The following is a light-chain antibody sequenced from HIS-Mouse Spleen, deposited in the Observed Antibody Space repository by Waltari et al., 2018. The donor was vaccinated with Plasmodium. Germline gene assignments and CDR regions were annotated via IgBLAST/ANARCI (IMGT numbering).Light chain of an antibody. CDR2: KDS. V-gene: IGLV3-27*01. CDR1: VLAKQS. CDR3: YSAADNNLV. Sequence: SYELTQPSSVSVSPGQTARLTFPGDVLAKQSARWFQQKPGQAPVLVSYKDSERPSGIPERFSGSSSGTTVTLTISGAQVEDEADYYCYSAADNNLVFGGGTKLTVL. J-gene: IGLJ3*02.